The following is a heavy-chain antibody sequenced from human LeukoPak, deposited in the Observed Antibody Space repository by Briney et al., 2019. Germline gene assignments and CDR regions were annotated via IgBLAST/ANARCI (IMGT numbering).Heavy chain of an antibody. J-gene: IGHJ4*02. CDR1: GYTFTNYD. Sequence: EASVKVSCKASGYTFTNYDINWVRQATGQGLEWMGWMNPSNANTGFAQKFQGRVTMTTNTSISTAYMELSSLRSEDTAVYYCARGRYSSSANFDYWGQGTLVTVSS. CDR3: ARGRYSSSANFDY. V-gene: IGHV1-8*01. D-gene: IGHD6-13*01. CDR2: MNPSNANT.